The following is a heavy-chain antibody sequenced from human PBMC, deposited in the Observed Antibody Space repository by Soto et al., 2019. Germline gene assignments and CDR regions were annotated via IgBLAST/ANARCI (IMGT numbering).Heavy chain of an antibody. D-gene: IGHD3-3*01. CDR2: IYSGGGT. Sequence: PGGSLRLSCAASGFTVSSNYMSWVRQAPGKGLEWVSVIYSGGGTYYADSVKGRFTISRDNSKNTLYLQMNSLRAEDTAVYYCARSRSGYYYFDIWGQGTMVTVSS. CDR1: GFTVSSNY. V-gene: IGHV3-53*01. CDR3: ARSRSGYYYFDI. J-gene: IGHJ3*02.